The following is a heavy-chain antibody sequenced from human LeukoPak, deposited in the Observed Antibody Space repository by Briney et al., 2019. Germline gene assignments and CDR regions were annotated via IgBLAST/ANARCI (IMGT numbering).Heavy chain of an antibody. V-gene: IGHV4-39*01. Sequence: SETLSLTCTVSGGSINSSDRRWGWIRQPPGKGLEWVGSIHDSGTTYHNPSHKSGVTISVDTSKRQSSLKLSSVTAADTAVYFCARLFDYWGQGTLVTVSP. CDR1: GGSINSSDRR. CDR2: IHDSGTT. J-gene: IGHJ4*02. CDR3: ARLFDY.